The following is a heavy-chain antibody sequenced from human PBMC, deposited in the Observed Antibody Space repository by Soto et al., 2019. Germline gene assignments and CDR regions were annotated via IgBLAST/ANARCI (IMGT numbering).Heavy chain of an antibody. CDR1: GFTFSSYW. CDR2: INSDGSST. V-gene: IGHV3-74*01. CDR3: ARGLSVHGYGDYYYYYGMDV. J-gene: IGHJ6*02. D-gene: IGHD4-17*01. Sequence: GGSLRLSCAASGFTFSSYWMHWVRQAPGKGLVWVSRINSDGSSTSYADSVKGRFTISRDNAKNTLYLQMNSLRAEDTAVYYCARGLSVHGYGDYYYYYGMDVWGQGTTVTVSS.